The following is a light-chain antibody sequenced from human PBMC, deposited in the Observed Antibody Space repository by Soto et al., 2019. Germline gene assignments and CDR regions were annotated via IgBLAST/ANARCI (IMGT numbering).Light chain of an antibody. CDR2: HVS. J-gene: IGLJ1*01. CDR3: CTDAGTYKV. Sequence: QSVLTQPASVSGSPGQSITISCTGTSSDVGGYNYVSWYQQHPDKAPKLMIYHVSKRPSGVPDRFSGSKSGNAASLTISGLQAEDEADYYCCTDAGTYKVFGTGTKVTVL. CDR1: SSDVGGYNY. V-gene: IGLV2-11*01.